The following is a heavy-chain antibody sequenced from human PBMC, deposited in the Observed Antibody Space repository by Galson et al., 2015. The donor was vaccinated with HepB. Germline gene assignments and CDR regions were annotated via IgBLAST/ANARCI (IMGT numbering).Heavy chain of an antibody. J-gene: IGHJ4*02. Sequence: SVKVSCKVSGYTLTELSMHWVRQAPGKGLEWMGGFDPEDGETIYAQKFQGRVTMTEDTSTDTAYMELSSLRSEDTAVYYCATSYYYGSGRDRDYWGQGTLVTVSS. CDR3: ATSYYYGSGRDRDY. V-gene: IGHV1-24*01. CDR2: FDPEDGET. D-gene: IGHD3-10*01. CDR1: GYTLTELS.